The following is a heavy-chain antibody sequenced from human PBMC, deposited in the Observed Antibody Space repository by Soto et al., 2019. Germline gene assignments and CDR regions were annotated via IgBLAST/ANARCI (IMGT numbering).Heavy chain of an antibody. V-gene: IGHV6-1*01. CDR1: GDSVASNSAA. CDR3: ARELAGTAYYYYGMDV. J-gene: IGHJ6*02. D-gene: IGHD6-13*01. CDR2: TYYRSKWYN. Sequence: SQTLSLTCAISGDSVASNSAAGNWIRQSPSRGLEWLGRTYYRSKWYNDYAVSVKSRITINPDTSKNQFSLQLNSVTPEDTAVYYCARELAGTAYYYYGMDVWGQGTTVTVSS.